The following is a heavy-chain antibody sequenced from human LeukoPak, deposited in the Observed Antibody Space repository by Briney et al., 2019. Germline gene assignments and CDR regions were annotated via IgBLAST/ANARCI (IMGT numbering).Heavy chain of an antibody. CDR2: INPNNGGT. CDR3: AREWNYYDSSGYLVY. D-gene: IGHD3-22*01. V-gene: IGHV1-2*02. Sequence: ASVKVSCKASGYTFTGYYMHWVRQAPGQGLEWMGWINPNNGGTNYAQKFQGRVTMTRDTSISTAYMELSRLRSDDTAVYYCAREWNYYDSSGYLVYWGQGTLVTVSS. CDR1: GYTFTGYY. J-gene: IGHJ4*02.